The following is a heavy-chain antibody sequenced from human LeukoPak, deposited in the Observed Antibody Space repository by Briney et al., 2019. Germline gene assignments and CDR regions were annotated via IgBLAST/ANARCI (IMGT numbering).Heavy chain of an antibody. CDR3: ARDLGYCSSTSCQQAYYFDY. CDR2: ISSSSSYI. Sequence: PGGSPRLSCAASGFTFSSYSMNWVRQAPGKGLEWVSSISSSSSYIYYADSVKGRFTISRDNAKNSLYLQMNSLRAEDTAVYYCARDLGYCSSTSCQQAYYFDYWGQGTLVTVSS. D-gene: IGHD2-2*01. CDR1: GFTFSSYS. V-gene: IGHV3-21*01. J-gene: IGHJ4*02.